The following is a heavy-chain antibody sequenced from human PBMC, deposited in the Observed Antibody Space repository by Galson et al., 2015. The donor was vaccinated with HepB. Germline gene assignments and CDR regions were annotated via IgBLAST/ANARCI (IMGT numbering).Heavy chain of an antibody. CDR2: IKQDGSEK. CDR1: GFTFSSYW. CDR3: ARDGFLAVAEVGADRDNWADP. Sequence: SLRLSCAASGFTFSSYWMSWVRQAPGKGLEWVANIKQDGSEKYYVDSVKGRFTISRDNAKNSLYLQMNSLRAEDTAVYYCARDGFLAVAEVGADRDNWADPCGHGTLVTASS. V-gene: IGHV3-7*01. J-gene: IGHJ5*02. D-gene: IGHD6-19*01.